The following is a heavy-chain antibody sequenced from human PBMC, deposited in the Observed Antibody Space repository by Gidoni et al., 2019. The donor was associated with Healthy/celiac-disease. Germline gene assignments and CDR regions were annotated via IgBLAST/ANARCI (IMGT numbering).Heavy chain of an antibody. D-gene: IGHD2-15*01. Sequence: EVQLLASGGGLVQPGGSLRLSCASSGFTFSSYAMSGVRQAPGKGVEGVSAISGSGGSTYYADSVKGRFTIARDNSKNTLYLQMNSLRAEDTAVYYCAKGGYCSGGSCYSNDYMDVWGKRTTGTVSS. J-gene: IGHJ6*03. CDR3: AKGGYCSGGSCYSNDYMDV. CDR2: ISGSGGST. V-gene: IGHV3-23*01. CDR1: GFTFSSYA.